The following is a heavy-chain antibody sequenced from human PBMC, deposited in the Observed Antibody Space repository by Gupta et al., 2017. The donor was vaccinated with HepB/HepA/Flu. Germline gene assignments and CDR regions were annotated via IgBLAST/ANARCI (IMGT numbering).Heavy chain of an antibody. J-gene: IGHJ4*02. CDR1: GFSFGSYG. D-gene: IGHD3-16*01. CDR2: ISGSGGST. CDR3: ARPPTLTTFGY. V-gene: IGHV3-23*01. Sequence: GQLLESGGGLVKPGGFLRLSCAASGFSFGSYGMSWVRQAPGKGLEWVSGISGSGGSTDYADSVKGRFTISRDNSKNTLHLEMNSLRAEDTALYYCARPPTLTTFGYWGQGTLVTVSP.